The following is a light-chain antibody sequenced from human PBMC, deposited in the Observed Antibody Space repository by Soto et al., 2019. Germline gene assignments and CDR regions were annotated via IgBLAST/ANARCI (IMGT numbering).Light chain of an antibody. J-gene: IGKJ4*01. CDR3: QQRSNWPPLT. Sequence: PGERATLSCRASQSVSSYLAWYQQKPGQAPRLLIYDASNRATGIPARFSGSGSGTDFTLTISSLEPEDFAVYYCQQRSNWPPLTFGGGTKVEIK. CDR1: QSVSSY. V-gene: IGKV3-11*01. CDR2: DAS.